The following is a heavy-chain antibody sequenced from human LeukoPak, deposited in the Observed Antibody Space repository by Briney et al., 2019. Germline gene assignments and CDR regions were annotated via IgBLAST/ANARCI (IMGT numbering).Heavy chain of an antibody. D-gene: IGHD5-18*01. J-gene: IGHJ4*02. Sequence: SETLSLTCTVSGYSISSGYYWGWIRQPPGQGLEWIGSIYHSGSTYYNPSLKSRVTISVDTSKNQFSLKLSSVTAADTAVYYCARGRYSYGLFDYWGQGTLVTVSS. CDR2: IYHSGST. CDR3: ARGRYSYGLFDY. CDR1: GYSISSGYY. V-gene: IGHV4-38-2*02.